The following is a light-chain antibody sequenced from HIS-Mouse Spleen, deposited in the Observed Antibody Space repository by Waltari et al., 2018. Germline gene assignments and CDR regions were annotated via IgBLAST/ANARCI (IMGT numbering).Light chain of an antibody. Sequence: QSALTQPASVSGSPGQSITLSCTGTSSDVGSYHLLSWYQQHPGKAPKLMIYEGSKRPSGVSNRFSGSKSGNTASLTISGLQAEDEADYYCCSYAGSSTWVFGGGTKLTVL. CDR2: EGS. CDR3: CSYAGSSTWV. J-gene: IGLJ3*02. V-gene: IGLV2-23*01. CDR1: SSDVGSYHL.